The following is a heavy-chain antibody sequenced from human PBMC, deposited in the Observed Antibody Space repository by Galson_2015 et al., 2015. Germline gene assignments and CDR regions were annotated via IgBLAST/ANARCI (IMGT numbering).Heavy chain of an antibody. CDR3: AREIVVVPSAIGDMGWLDP. V-gene: IGHV1-3*01. J-gene: IGHJ5*02. Sequence: SVKVSCKASGYTFTSYGMHWVRQAPGQRLEWMGWINAGNGNTKYSQKFQGRVAITRDTSASTAYMEVSSLRSEDTAVYYCAREIVVVPSAIGDMGWLDPWGHGTLVTAS. D-gene: IGHD2-2*01. CDR1: GYTFTSYG. CDR2: INAGNGNT.